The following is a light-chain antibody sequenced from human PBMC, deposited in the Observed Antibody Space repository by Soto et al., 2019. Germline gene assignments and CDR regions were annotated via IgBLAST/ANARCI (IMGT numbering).Light chain of an antibody. CDR3: QQVNVYPST. V-gene: IGKV1-9*01. CDR1: QGISSY. Sequence: DFQMTQSPSTLSASVAYRFTITCLASQGISSYLGWYQQKPGKAPNLLIYDASTLHSGVPSRFSGGGSGTDFTLTISSLQPEDFATYYCQQVNVYPSTFGGGTKVDIK. J-gene: IGKJ4*01. CDR2: DAS.